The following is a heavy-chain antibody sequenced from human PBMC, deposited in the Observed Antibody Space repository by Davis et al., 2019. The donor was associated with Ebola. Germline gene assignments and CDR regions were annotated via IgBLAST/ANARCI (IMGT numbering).Heavy chain of an antibody. Sequence: SETLSLTCAVYGGSFSGYYWSWIRQPPGKGLEWIGEINHSGSTKYNPSLKSRVTISVDTSKNQFSLKLRSVTAADTAVYYCARGLTYYYDSSGYYLYNWFDPWGQGTLVTVSS. CDR3: ARGLTYYYDSSGYYLYNWFDP. D-gene: IGHD3-22*01. CDR2: INHSGST. CDR1: GGSFSGYY. J-gene: IGHJ5*02. V-gene: IGHV4-34*01.